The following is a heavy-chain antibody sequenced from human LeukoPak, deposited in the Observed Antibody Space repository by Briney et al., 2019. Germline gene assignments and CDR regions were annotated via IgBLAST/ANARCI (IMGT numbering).Heavy chain of an antibody. D-gene: IGHD4-17*01. CDR3: ARDYGDYVPYYYGMDV. Sequence: GGPLRLSCAASGFTFSSYGMHWVRQAPGQGLEWVAVIWYDASNKYYADSVKGRFTISRDNSKNTLYLQMNSLRAEDTAVYYCARDYGDYVPYYYGMDVWGQGTTVTVSS. CDR1: GFTFSSYG. J-gene: IGHJ6*02. CDR2: IWYDASNK. V-gene: IGHV3-33*01.